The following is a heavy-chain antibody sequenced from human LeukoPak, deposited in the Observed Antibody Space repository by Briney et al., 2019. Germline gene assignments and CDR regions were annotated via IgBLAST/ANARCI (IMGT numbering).Heavy chain of an antibody. CDR1: GGSISSGGYY. D-gene: IGHD5-18*01. CDR2: INHSGST. J-gene: IGHJ4*02. V-gene: IGHV4-39*07. CDR3: AAVLGDQDTNGYFDY. Sequence: SETLSLTCTVSGGSISSGGYYWSWIRQHPGKGLEWIGEINHSGSTNYNPSLESRVTISVDTSKNQFSLKLSSVTAADTAVYYCAAVLGDQDTNGYFDYWGQGTLVTVSS.